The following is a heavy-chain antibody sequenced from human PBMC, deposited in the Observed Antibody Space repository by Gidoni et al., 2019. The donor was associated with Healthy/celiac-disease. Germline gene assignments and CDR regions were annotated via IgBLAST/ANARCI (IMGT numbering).Heavy chain of an antibody. CDR3: AKVSSGSYWDGMDV. D-gene: IGHD1-26*01. J-gene: IGHJ6*02. V-gene: IGHV3-9*01. CDR1: GFTFDAYA. Sequence: EVQLVESGGGLVQPGRSLRLSCAASGFTFDAYAMHWVRQAPGKGLEWVSGISWNSGSIGYADSVKGRFTISRDNAKNSLYLQMNSLRAEDTALYYCAKVSSGSYWDGMDVWGQGTTVTVSS. CDR2: ISWNSGSI.